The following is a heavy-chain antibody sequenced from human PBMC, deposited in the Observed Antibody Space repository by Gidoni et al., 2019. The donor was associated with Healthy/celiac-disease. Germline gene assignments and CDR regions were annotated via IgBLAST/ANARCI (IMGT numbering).Heavy chain of an antibody. V-gene: IGHV2-5*01. D-gene: IGHD3-3*01. CDR3: AHISGLWSGYESYFDY. Sequence: QITVKESGPTLVKPTQTLTLTCTFSGFSLSTSGVGVGWIRQPPGKALEWLALIYWNDDKRYSPSLKRRLTITTDSSSNQVVLTLTNIVPVDTATYFCAHISGLWSGYESYFDYWGQGTLVTVSS. J-gene: IGHJ4*02. CDR2: IYWNDDK. CDR1: GFSLSTSGVG.